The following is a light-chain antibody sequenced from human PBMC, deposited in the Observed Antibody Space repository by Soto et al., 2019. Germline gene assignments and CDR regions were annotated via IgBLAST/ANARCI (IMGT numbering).Light chain of an antibody. CDR3: QQYYSYLPL. CDR2: AAS. V-gene: IGKV1-8*01. Sequence: AIRMTQSPSSLSASTGDRVTITCRASQGISSYLAWYQQKPGKAPKLLIYAASTLQSGVPSRFSGSGSGTDFPLTISCLQSEYFATYYCQQYYSYLPLFGPGTKVDI. J-gene: IGKJ3*01. CDR1: QGISSY.